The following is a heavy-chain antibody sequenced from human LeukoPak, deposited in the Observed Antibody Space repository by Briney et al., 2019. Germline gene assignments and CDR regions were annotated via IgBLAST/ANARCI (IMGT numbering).Heavy chain of an antibody. CDR3: ARSRRITMVRGVNGYYYYMDV. J-gene: IGHJ6*03. CDR1: GYSFTSYW. D-gene: IGHD3-10*01. Sequence: GESLKISCKGSGYSFTSYWIGWVRQMPGKGLEWMGIIYPGDSDTRYRPSFQGQVTISADTSISTAYLQWSSLKASDTAMYYCARSRRITMVRGVNGYYYYMDVWGKGTTVTVSS. V-gene: IGHV5-51*01. CDR2: IYPGDSDT.